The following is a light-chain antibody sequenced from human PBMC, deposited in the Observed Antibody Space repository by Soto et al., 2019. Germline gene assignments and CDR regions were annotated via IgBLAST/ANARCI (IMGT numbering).Light chain of an antibody. V-gene: IGKV1-39*01. J-gene: IGKJ5*01. CDR1: QSISNY. Sequence: DIQMTQFPSSLSASVGDRVTITCRASQSISNYLNWYQQKPGKAPKLLIYAASSLQSGVPSRFSGSGSGIDFTLTISSLQPEDFATYYCQQSYSTLITFGQGTRLEIK. CDR2: AAS. CDR3: QQSYSTLIT.